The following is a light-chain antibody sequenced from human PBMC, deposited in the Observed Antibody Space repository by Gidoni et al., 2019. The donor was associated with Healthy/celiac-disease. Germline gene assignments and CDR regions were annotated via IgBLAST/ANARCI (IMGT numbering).Light chain of an antibody. V-gene: IGLV2-8*01. CDR1: SSDVGGYNY. J-gene: IGLJ2*01. CDR2: EVS. Sequence: QSALPKPPSPSGSPGQSVTISCTGTSSDVGGYNYVSWYQQHPGKAPKLMIYEVSKRPSGVPDRFSGSKSGNTASLTVSGLQAEDEADYYCSSYAGSNNLVFGGGTKLTVL. CDR3: SSYAGSNNLV.